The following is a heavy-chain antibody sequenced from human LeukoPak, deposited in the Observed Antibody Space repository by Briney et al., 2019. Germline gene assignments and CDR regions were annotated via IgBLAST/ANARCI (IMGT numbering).Heavy chain of an antibody. V-gene: IGHV3-13*01. J-gene: IGHJ6*02. D-gene: IGHD3-22*01. CDR3: ARASYYYDSSGYPLGYYYGMDV. CDR2: IGTAGDT. Sequence: GGSLRLSCAASGFTFSSYDMPWVRQATGKGLEWVSAIGTAGDTYYPGSVKGRFTISRENAKNSLYLQMNSLRAGDTAVYYCARASYYYDSSGYPLGYYYGMDVWGQGTTVTVSS. CDR1: GFTFSSYD.